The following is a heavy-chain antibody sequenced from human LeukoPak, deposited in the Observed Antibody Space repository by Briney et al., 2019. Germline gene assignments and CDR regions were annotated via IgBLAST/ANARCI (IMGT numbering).Heavy chain of an antibody. D-gene: IGHD3-3*01. CDR1: GRSISSTYW. CDR2: IYHSGFT. CDR3: ARHGGYYDFWSGYYTPAHFDY. J-gene: IGHJ4*02. V-gene: IGHV4-4*02. Sequence: PSGTLSLTCDVSGRSISSTYWWTWVRQSPGKGLEWIGEIYHSGFTNYNPSLKSRVTISVDKPKKHFCLKLSSVTAADTAVYYCARHGGYYDFWSGYYTPAHFDYWGQGTLVTVSS.